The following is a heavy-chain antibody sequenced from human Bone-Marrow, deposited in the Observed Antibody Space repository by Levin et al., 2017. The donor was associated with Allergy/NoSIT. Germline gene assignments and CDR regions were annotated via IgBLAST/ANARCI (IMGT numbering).Heavy chain of an antibody. CDR2: IYYSGST. J-gene: IGHJ4*02. CDR3: ARVPYRDRTIFGVVHHDY. V-gene: IGHV4-31*03. D-gene: IGHD3-3*01. Sequence: PSQTLSLTCTVSGGSISSGGYYWSWIRQHPGKGLEWIGYIYYSGSTYYNPSLKSRVTISVDTSKNQFSLKLSSVTAADTAVYYCARVPYRDRTIFGVVHHDYWGQGTLVTVSS. CDR1: GGSISSGGYY.